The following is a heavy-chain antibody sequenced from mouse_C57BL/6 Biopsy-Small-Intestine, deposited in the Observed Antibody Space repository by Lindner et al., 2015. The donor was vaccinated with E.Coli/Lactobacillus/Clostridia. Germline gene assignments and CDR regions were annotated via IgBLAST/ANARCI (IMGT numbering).Heavy chain of an antibody. CDR1: VYSFTDYN. V-gene: IGHV1-39*01. J-gene: IGHJ3*01. CDR3: ARTLTEGFAY. D-gene: IGHD4-1*01. CDR2: INPNYGTT. Sequence: VQLQESGPELVKPGASVKISCKASVYSFTDYNMYWVKQSNGKSLEWIGVINPNYGTTRYNQKFKGKATLTVDQSSSTAYMQLNSLTSEDSAVYYCARTLTEGFAYWGQGTLVTVSA.